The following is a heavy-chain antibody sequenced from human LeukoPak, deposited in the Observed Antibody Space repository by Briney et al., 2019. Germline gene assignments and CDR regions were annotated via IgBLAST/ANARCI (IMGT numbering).Heavy chain of an antibody. CDR3: AGRSYSCGYGY. J-gene: IGHJ4*02. CDR2: IYYSGST. Sequence: SETLSLTCTVSGGSISSSSYYWGWIRRPPGKGLEWIGSIYYSGSTYYNPSLKSRVTISVDTSKNQFSLKLSSVTAADTAVYYCAGRSYSCGYGYWGQGTLVTVSS. CDR1: GGSISSSSYY. V-gene: IGHV4-39*07. D-gene: IGHD3-22*01.